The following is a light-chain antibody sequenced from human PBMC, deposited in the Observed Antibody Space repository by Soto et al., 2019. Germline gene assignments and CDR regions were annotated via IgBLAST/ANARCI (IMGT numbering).Light chain of an antibody. CDR3: QSYDSKLRGSI. CDR2: NNN. V-gene: IGLV1-40*01. CDR1: NSNFGPGYD. Sequence: QPVLTQPPSVSGAPGQTVAISCTGTNSNFGPGYDVHWYRQVPGTAPKLLIYNNNKWASGVPDRFSGSKSGTSASLVIAGLQAEDEAIYYCQSYDSKLRGSIFGGGTKLTVL. J-gene: IGLJ2*01.